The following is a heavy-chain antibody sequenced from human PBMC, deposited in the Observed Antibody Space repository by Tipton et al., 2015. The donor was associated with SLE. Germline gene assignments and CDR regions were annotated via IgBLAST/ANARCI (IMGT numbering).Heavy chain of an antibody. Sequence: QLVQSGAEVKKPGSSVKVSCKASGGTFSSYAISWVRQAAGQGLEWMRGNIPFFGTVNYAQELQGSVTMTTDTSTSPAYMELSSLSSDDTAVYYWARRDRKLFQHWGQGTLVTVSS. D-gene: IGHD1-14*01. V-gene: IGHV1-69*06. CDR3: ARRDRKLFQH. CDR1: GGTFSSYA. J-gene: IGHJ1*01. CDR2: NIPFFGTV.